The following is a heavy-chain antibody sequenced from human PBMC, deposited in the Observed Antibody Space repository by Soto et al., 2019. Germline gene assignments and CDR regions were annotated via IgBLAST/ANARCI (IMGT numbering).Heavy chain of an antibody. J-gene: IGHJ4*02. Sequence: QVQLMQSGAEVKKPGASVKVSCKASGDTFTDYYIHWVRQAPGQGLEWMGTVNPSGGHTTYAQHFLGRVTMTRDAYTRTLYMELTSLTSEDTAVDHCARGGHVVVVTAALDYWGQGTLVTVSS. CDR2: VNPSGGHT. CDR1: GDTFTDYY. D-gene: IGHD2-21*02. CDR3: ARGGHVVVVTAALDY. V-gene: IGHV1-46*01.